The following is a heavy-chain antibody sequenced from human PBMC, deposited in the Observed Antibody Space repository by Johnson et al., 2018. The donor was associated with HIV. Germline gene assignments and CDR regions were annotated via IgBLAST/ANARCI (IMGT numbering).Heavy chain of an antibody. Sequence: VQLVESGGGLIQPGGSLRLSCAASGFTVSSNYMSWVHQAPGKGLEWVSRINSDGSSTSYADSVKGRFTISRDNAKNTLYLQMNSLRAEDTAVYYCAREVYRAFDIWGQGTMVTVSS. CDR3: AREVYRAFDI. CDR2: INSDGSST. CDR1: GFTVSSNY. J-gene: IGHJ3*02. V-gene: IGHV3-74*01. D-gene: IGHD2/OR15-2a*01.